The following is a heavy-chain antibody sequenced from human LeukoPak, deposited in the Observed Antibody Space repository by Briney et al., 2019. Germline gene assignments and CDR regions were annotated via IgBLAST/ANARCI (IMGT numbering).Heavy chain of an antibody. CDR1: GYTFTGYY. V-gene: IGHV1-18*04. J-gene: IGHJ3*02. D-gene: IGHD3-16*01. CDR2: VNNNIFNT. Sequence: EASVNVSCKASGYTFTGYYMHGVRQAPGQGLEGMGWVNNNIFNTNNGKKFQGRVTVTTDTSTSTAYMELRSLRFDDTAVYYRARDLKIGGRTGTFEIWGQGTTVIVSP. CDR3: ARDLKIGGRTGTFEI.